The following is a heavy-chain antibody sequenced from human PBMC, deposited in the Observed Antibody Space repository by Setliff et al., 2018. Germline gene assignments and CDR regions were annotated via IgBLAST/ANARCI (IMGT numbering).Heavy chain of an antibody. D-gene: IGHD3-16*01. Sequence: ASVKVSCKTSGHIFTDYSIHWVRQAPGQGLEWMGWIKTDTGSPTYARGFTGRLVFSLDTSVNTAFVQISSLKAEDTAVYYCARDGGNGVDYWGQGTLVTVSS. CDR3: ARDGGNGVDY. CDR1: GHIFTDYS. V-gene: IGHV7-4-1*02. J-gene: IGHJ4*02. CDR2: IKTDTGSP.